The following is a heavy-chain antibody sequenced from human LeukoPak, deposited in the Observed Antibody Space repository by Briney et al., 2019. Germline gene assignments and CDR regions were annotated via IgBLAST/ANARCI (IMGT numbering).Heavy chain of an antibody. V-gene: IGHV5-51*01. Sequence: GESLQISCKGSGYRFTNYWIGWVRQMPGRGLEWMGVIYPDDSDTRYSPSFQGQVIISADKSINTAYLQWSSLEASDTAMYFCARQFDLRWFDPRGQGTLVTVSS. J-gene: IGHJ5*02. CDR2: IYPDDSDT. CDR1: GYRFTNYW. CDR3: ARQFDLRWFDP. D-gene: IGHD3-9*01.